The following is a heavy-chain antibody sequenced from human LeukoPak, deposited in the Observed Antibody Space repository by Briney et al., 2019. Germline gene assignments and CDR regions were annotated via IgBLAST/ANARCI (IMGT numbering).Heavy chain of an antibody. CDR2: IKQDGSEK. CDR3: ARYPAASDRRPYYYMDV. V-gene: IGHV3-7*01. Sequence: PGGSLRLSCAAPGFTFSSYWMSWVRQAPGKGLEWVANIKQDGSEKYYVDSVKGRFTISRDNAKNSLYLQMNSLRAEDTAVYYCARYPAASDRRPYYYMDVWGKGTTVTVSS. CDR1: GFTFSSYW. D-gene: IGHD6-6*01. J-gene: IGHJ6*03.